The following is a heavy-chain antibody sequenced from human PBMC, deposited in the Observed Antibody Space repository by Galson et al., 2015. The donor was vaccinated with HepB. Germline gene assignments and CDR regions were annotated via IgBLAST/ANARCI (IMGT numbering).Heavy chain of an antibody. D-gene: IGHD6-13*01. CDR2: INPSGGST. J-gene: IGHJ4*02. CDR3: AREFIAAAGPLYYFDY. Sequence: SCKASGYTFTSYYMHWVRQAPGQGLEWMGIINPSGGSTSYAQKFQGRVTMTRGTSTSTVYMELSSLRSEDTAVYYCAREFIAAAGPLYYFDYWGQGTLVTVSS. CDR1: GYTFTSYY. V-gene: IGHV1-46*03.